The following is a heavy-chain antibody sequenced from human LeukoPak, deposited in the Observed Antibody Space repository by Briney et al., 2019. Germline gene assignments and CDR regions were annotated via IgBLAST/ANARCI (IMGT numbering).Heavy chain of an antibody. D-gene: IGHD6-19*01. CDR1: GFTFDDYA. CDR3: AKAAGQWANAFDI. V-gene: IGHV3-9*01. CDR2: ISWNSGSI. J-gene: IGHJ3*02. Sequence: GGSLRLSCAASGFTFDDYAMHWVRQAPGKGLEWVSGISWNSGSIGYADSVKGRFTISRDNAKSPLYLQMNSLRAEDTALYYCAKAAGQWANAFDIWGQGTMVTVSS.